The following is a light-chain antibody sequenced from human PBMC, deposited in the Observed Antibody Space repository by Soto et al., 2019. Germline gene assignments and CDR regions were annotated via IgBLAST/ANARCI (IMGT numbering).Light chain of an antibody. CDR2: GAS. CDR3: QQYNSWLWT. V-gene: IGKV3-15*01. J-gene: IGKJ1*01. CDR1: QSVSSK. Sequence: EIVMTQSPVTLSVSPGERSTLSCRASQSVSSKLAWYQQKPGQAPRLLIYGASTRATGIPARFSGSGSGTEFTLIISSLQSEDSAVYYCQQYNSWLWTFGQGTKVDIK.